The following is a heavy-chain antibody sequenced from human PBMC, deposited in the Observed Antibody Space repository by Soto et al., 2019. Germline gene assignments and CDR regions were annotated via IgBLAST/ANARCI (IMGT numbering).Heavy chain of an antibody. D-gene: IGHD2-21*01. CDR3: ASAKAVVIAALGI. J-gene: IGHJ3*02. CDR1: GFTFSKFA. CDR2: ISDNGVSRGGT. Sequence: GGSLRLSCMASGFTFSKFAMNWVRQAPGQGLEWVASISDNGVSRGGTYYADSVKGRFTISRDNCKNTRYLHTDRLKGADSAIYYCASAKAVVIAALGIWGQGTLGTVSS. V-gene: IGHV3-23*01.